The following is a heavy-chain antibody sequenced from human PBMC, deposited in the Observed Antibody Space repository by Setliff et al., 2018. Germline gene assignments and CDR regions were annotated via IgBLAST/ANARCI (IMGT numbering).Heavy chain of an antibody. Sequence: PSETLSLTCTVSGGSISTYYWSWIRQPPGKGLEWIGYVYYSGIANYSPSLKSRLTISVDTSKNQFSLKLRSVTAADTAVYYCARGGTFRYFDYWGQGTRVTVSS. D-gene: IGHD5-12*01. V-gene: IGHV4-59*01. J-gene: IGHJ4*02. CDR2: VYYSGIA. CDR3: ARGGTFRYFDY. CDR1: GGSISTYY.